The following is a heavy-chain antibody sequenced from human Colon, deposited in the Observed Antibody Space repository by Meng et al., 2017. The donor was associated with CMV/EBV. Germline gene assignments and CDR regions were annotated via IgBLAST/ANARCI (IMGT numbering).Heavy chain of an antibody. Sequence: GSLRLSCTVSGGSISSYYWSWIRQPPGKGLEWIGYISYSGSTNYNPSLKSRVTISVDTSKNQFSLKLSSVTAADTAVHYCARDVQNGMDVWGQGTTVTV. CDR2: ISYSGST. V-gene: IGHV4-59*12. CDR3: ARDVQNGMDV. CDR1: GGSISSYY. J-gene: IGHJ6*02. D-gene: IGHD1-1*01.